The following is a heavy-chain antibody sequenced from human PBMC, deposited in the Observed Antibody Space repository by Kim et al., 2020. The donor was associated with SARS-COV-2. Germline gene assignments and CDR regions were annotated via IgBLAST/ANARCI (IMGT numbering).Heavy chain of an antibody. V-gene: IGHV3-30*18. J-gene: IGHJ3*01. Sequence: GGSLRLSCAASGFTFSTYGMHWVRQAPGKGLEWLAVISYDGTEKYHADSVKGRFTISRDSPNNTLYLQMNSLRPEDTAVYFCAKALAPTNTVGAATDAYDVWGRGTKVTVS. CDR2: ISYDGTEK. D-gene: IGHD1-26*01. CDR3: AKALAPTNTVGAATDAYDV. CDR1: GFTFSTYG.